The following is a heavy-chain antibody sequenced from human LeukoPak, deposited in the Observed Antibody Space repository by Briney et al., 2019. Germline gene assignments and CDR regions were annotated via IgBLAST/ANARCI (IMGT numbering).Heavy chain of an antibody. CDR2: IKQDGSEK. D-gene: IGHD2-15*01. J-gene: IGHJ4*02. CDR3: ARVGFCSGGSCYTFGY. Sequence: PGGSLRLSCAASGFAFSSYWMSWVRQAPGKGPEWVANIKQDGSEKYYVDSVKGRFTISRDNAKNSLYLQMNSLRVEDTAVYYCARVGFCSGGSCYTFGYWGQGTLVTVSS. V-gene: IGHV3-7*01. CDR1: GFAFSSYW.